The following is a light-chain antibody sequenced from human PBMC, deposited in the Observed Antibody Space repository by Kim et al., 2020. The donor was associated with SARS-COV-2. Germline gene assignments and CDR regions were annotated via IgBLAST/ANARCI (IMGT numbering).Light chain of an antibody. CDR3: QQYDSSPWT. CDR2: SAS. Sequence: LSPGERATLPCRASQSVSSNLAWYHQKPGQAPRLLIYSASSRATGIPDRFSGSGSGTDFTLTISRLEPEDFAVYYCQQYDSSPWTFGQGTKVDIK. J-gene: IGKJ1*01. V-gene: IGKV3-20*01. CDR1: QSVSSN.